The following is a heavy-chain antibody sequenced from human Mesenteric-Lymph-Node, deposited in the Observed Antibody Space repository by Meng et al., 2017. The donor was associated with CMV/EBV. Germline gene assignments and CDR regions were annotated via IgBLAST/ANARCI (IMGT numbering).Heavy chain of an antibody. CDR2: ILSDGSNN. D-gene: IGHD6-13*01. Sequence: ASGFTFSTYLMNWVRQTPGKGLEWVAAILSDGSNNYYAESVKGRFSISRDTSNNTIYLQMNTVRREDTAMYYCVRDRGTSRWYFDFWGPGTLVTVSS. J-gene: IGHJ2*01. V-gene: IGHV3-30*03. CDR1: GFTFSTYL. CDR3: VRDRGTSRWYFDF.